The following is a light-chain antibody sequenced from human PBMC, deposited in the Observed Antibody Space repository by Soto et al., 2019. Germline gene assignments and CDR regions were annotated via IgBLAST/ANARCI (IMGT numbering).Light chain of an antibody. CDR2: GAS. J-gene: IGKJ1*01. V-gene: IGKV3-20*01. CDR1: QSVGSD. Sequence: EIVMTQSPAPLSVSPGERATLSCRASQSVGSDLAWYQQKPGQAPRLLIYGASSRATGIPDRFSGSGSGTDFTLTISRLEPEDVAVYWCQQYDSSPRTFGQGTKVDIK. CDR3: QQYDSSPRT.